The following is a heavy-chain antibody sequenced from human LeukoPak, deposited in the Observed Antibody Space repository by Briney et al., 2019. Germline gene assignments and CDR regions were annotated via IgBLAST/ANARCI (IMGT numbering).Heavy chain of an antibody. Sequence: SETLSLTCIVSGDSMDNTNYYWGWIRQSPGKGLEWVGSTHYSGSTYYNPSLTSRVTISVDTSKNQFSLKLSSVTAADTAVYYCAREGLNPLYYYDSSGLDYWGQGTLVTVSS. CDR2: THYSGST. V-gene: IGHV4-39*07. CDR1: GDSMDNTNYY. D-gene: IGHD3-22*01. J-gene: IGHJ4*02. CDR3: AREGLNPLYYYDSSGLDY.